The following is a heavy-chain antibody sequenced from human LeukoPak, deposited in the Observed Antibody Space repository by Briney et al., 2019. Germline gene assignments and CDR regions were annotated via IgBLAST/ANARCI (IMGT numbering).Heavy chain of an antibody. J-gene: IGHJ5*02. Sequence: GGSLRLSCAAAGVSFSSCARQWGRQAPGKGLEGVAVISYDGSNKYYADSVKGRFTISRDNSKNTLYLQMNSLRAEDTAVYYCAIETDGSWFDPWGQGTLVTVSS. CDR1: GVSFSSCA. V-gene: IGHV3-30-3*01. D-gene: IGHD1-14*01. CDR3: AIETDGSWFDP. CDR2: ISYDGSNK.